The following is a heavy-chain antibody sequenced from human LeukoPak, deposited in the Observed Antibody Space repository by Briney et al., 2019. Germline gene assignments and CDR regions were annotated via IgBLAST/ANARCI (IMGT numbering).Heavy chain of an antibody. CDR2: IYTSGST. J-gene: IGHJ5*02. V-gene: IGHV4-4*07. D-gene: IGHD2-15*01. CDR1: GGSISSYY. Sequence: SETLSLTCTVSGGSISSYYGSWIRQPAGKGVEWIGRIYTSGSTNYNPSLKSRVTISVDTSKNQFSLKLSSVTSADTAVYYCARWAGCSGGSCYPTWGQGTLVTVPS. CDR3: ARWAGCSGGSCYPT.